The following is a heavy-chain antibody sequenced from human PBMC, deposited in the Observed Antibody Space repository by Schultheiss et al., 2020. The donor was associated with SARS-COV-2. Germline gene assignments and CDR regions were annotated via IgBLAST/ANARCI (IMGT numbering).Heavy chain of an antibody. CDR1: GFTFSSYW. J-gene: IGHJ4*02. CDR3: ARSYYYDSSGYYEYYFDY. D-gene: IGHD3-22*01. CDR2: INSDGSST. Sequence: GGSLRLSCAASGFTFSSYWMHWVRQAPGKGLVWVSRINSDGSSTSYADSVKGRFTISRDNAKNTLYLQMNSLRAEDTAVYYCARSYYYDSSGYYEYYFDYWGQGTLVTVSS. V-gene: IGHV3-74*01.